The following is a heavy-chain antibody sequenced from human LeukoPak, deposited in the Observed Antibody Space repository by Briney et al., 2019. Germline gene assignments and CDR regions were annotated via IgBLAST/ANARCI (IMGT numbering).Heavy chain of an antibody. Sequence: SETLSLTCAVYGGSFSGYYWSWIRQPPGKGLEWIGTIYYSGTTYYNPSLASRVSISLDTSKNQLSLKLGSVTAADTAVYYCARRSTHATTGSDYWGQGTLVTVSS. CDR2: IYYSGTT. V-gene: IGHV4-34*01. CDR3: ARRSTHATTGSDY. CDR1: GGSFSGYY. D-gene: IGHD1-1*01. J-gene: IGHJ4*02.